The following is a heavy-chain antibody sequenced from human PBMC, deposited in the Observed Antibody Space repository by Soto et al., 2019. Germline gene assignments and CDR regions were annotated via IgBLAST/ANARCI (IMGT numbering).Heavy chain of an antibody. V-gene: IGHV4-30-4*08. Sequence: QVQLQESGPGLVKPSQSLSLTCSVAGGSFSSSGYYWSWIRQPPGKGLEWIGYILYSGTAYYNPSLKSRVTFTRDTSKYQCSLRLTSGTGADTGVYYCDRWLVVNRGSYYRAMDVWGQGTTVTVAS. CDR2: ILYSGTA. CDR1: GGSFSSSGYY. CDR3: DRWLVVNRGSYYRAMDV. J-gene: IGHJ6*02. D-gene: IGHD6-6*01.